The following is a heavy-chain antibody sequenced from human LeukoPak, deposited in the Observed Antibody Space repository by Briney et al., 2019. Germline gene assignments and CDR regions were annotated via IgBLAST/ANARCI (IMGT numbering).Heavy chain of an antibody. CDR3: ALRMTTLLRWFDP. CDR1: GFTFSSYS. D-gene: IGHD4-11*01. CDR2: ISSSSSTI. V-gene: IGHV3-48*01. Sequence: PGGSLRLSCAASGFTFSSYSMNWVRQAPGKGLEWVSYISSSSSTIYYADSVKGRFTISRDNAKNSLYLQMNSLRAEDTAVYYCALRMTTLLRWFDPWGQGTLVTVSS. J-gene: IGHJ5*02.